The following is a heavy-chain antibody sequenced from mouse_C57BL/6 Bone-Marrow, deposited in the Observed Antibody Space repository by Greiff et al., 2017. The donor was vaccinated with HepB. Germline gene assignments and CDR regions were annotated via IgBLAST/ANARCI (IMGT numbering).Heavy chain of an antibody. CDR2: IDPSDSYT. V-gene: IGHV1-69*01. CDR1: GYTFTSYW. Sequence: VQLQQPGAELVMPGASVKLSCKASGYTFTSYWMHWVKQRPGQGLEWIGEIDPSDSYTNYNQKFKGKSTLTVDKSSSTAYMQLSSLTSEDSAVYYCAREGIQLRLDYWAKAPLSQSPQ. D-gene: IGHD3-2*02. J-gene: IGHJ2*01. CDR3: AREGIQLRLDY.